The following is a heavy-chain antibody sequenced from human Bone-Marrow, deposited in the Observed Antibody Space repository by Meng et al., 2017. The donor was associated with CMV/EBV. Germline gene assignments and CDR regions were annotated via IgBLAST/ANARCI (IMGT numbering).Heavy chain of an antibody. CDR2: INHSGST. Sequence: GSLRLSCAVYGGSFSGYYWSWIRQPPGKGLEWIGEINHSGSTNYNPSLKSRVTISVDTSKNQFSLKLSSVTAADTAVYYCARLGGGDIVVVPAAHFDYWGQGTLVTVSS. J-gene: IGHJ4*02. V-gene: IGHV4-34*01. D-gene: IGHD2-2*01. CDR3: ARLGGGDIVVVPAAHFDY. CDR1: GGSFSGYY.